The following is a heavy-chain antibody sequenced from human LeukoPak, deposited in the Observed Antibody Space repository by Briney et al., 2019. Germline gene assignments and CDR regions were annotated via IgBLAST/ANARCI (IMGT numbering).Heavy chain of an antibody. D-gene: IGHD4-17*01. Sequence: SETLSLTCSVSGGSITNSTYYWAWVRQPPGKGLEWIGNIFYTGSPHYSPSLKSRVTISVDTSKNQFSLKLSSMTAADTAVYYCAGGPTVTNDAFDIWGQGTMVTVSS. CDR1: GGSITNSTYY. J-gene: IGHJ3*02. CDR2: IFYTGSP. V-gene: IGHV4-39*07. CDR3: AGGPTVTNDAFDI.